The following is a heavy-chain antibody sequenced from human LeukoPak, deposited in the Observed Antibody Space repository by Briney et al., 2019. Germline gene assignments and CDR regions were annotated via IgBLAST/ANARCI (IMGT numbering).Heavy chain of an antibody. J-gene: IGHJ5*02. CDR3: ARHPYYYDSSGYYYHWFDP. D-gene: IGHD3-22*01. CDR2: INHSGST. CDR1: GGSFSGYY. Sequence: SETLSLTCAVYGGSFSGYYWSWIRQPPGKGLEWIGEINHSGSTNYNPSLKSRVTISVDTSKNQFSLKLSSVTAADTAVYYCARHPYYYDSSGYYYHWFDPWGQGTLVTVSS. V-gene: IGHV4-34*01.